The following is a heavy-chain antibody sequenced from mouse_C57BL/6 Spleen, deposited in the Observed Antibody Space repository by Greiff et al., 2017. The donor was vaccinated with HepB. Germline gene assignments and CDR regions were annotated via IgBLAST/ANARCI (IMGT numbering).Heavy chain of an antibody. J-gene: IGHJ4*01. D-gene: IGHD1-1*01. CDR3: ARGGSSHYAMDY. CDR1: GYTFTSYW. Sequence: VQLQQPGAELVKPGASVKLSCKASGYTFTSYWMHWVKQRPGQGLEWIGMIHPNSGSTNYNEKFKSKATLTVDKSSSTAYMQISSLTSEDSAVYYCARGGSSHYAMDYWGQGTSVTVSS. V-gene: IGHV1-64*01. CDR2: IHPNSGST.